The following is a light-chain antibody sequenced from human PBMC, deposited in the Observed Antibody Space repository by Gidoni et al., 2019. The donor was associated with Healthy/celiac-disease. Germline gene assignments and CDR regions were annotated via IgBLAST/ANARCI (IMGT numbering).Light chain of an antibody. CDR2: QDS. V-gene: IGLV3-1*01. CDR1: KLGDKY. Sequence: SYELTQPLSVSVSPGQTASITCPGDKLGDKYACWYQQKPGQSPVLVIYQDSKRPSGIPERFSGSNSGNTATLTISGTQAMDEADYYCQAWDSSTAVFGGGTKLPVL. CDR3: QAWDSSTAV. J-gene: IGLJ2*01.